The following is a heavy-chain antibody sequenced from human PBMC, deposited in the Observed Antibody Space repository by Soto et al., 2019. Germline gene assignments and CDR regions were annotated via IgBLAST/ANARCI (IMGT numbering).Heavy chain of an antibody. CDR3: ARDLFDY. CDR2: INEDGSEK. J-gene: IGHJ4*02. CDR1: GFTFSSYA. V-gene: IGHV3-7*01. Sequence: GGSLRLSCAASGFTFSSYAMHWVRQAPGEGQGLRRGLEWVANINEDGSEKYYVDSAKGRFTISRDNAKNSLYLQMSSLRAEDTAVYYCARDLFDYWGQGTPVTVSS.